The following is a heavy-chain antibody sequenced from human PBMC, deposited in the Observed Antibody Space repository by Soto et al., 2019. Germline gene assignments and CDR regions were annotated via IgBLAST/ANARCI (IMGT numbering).Heavy chain of an antibody. CDR3: ARAGHYYDSSGYAT. V-gene: IGHV1-18*01. CDR1: GYSFATSG. D-gene: IGHD3-22*01. Sequence: ASVKVSCKASGYSFATSGISWVRQAPGQGLEWMGWISAYNGNTNYEQKLQDRVTMTTDTSTSTAYLELRSLRSDDTAVYYCARAGHYYDSSGYATWGQGTLVTVAS. CDR2: ISAYNGNT. J-gene: IGHJ5*02.